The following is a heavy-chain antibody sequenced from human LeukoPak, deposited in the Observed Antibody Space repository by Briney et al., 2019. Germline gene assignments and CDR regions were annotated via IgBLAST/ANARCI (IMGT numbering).Heavy chain of an antibody. Sequence: SETLSLTCAVYGGSFSDYFWSWIRQPSGKGLEWIGEISHSGSTTYNPSLRSRVTISGDTSKKQFSLKLSSVTAADTAVYYCVTYYYGSSAPKRNYWGQGILVTVSS. J-gene: IGHJ4*02. CDR2: ISHSGST. CDR1: GGSFSDYF. D-gene: IGHD3-22*01. CDR3: VTYYYGSSAPKRNY. V-gene: IGHV4-34*01.